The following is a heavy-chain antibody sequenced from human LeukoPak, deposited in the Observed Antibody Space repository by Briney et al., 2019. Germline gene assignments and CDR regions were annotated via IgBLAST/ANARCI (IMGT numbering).Heavy chain of an antibody. J-gene: IGHJ6*02. Sequence: GGSLRLSCAASGFTFSSYEMNWVRQAPGKGLEWVSYISSSGSTIYYADSVKGRFTISRDNAKNSLYLQMNSLRAEDTAVYYCARVGLWFGAYGMDVWGQGTTVTVSS. CDR3: ARVGLWFGAYGMDV. V-gene: IGHV3-48*03. D-gene: IGHD3-10*01. CDR1: GFTFSSYE. CDR2: ISSSGSTI.